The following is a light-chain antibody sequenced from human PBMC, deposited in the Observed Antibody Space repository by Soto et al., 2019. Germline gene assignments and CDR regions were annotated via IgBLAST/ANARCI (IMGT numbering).Light chain of an antibody. CDR3: LLDNGGSYV. Sequence: QAVVTQEPSLTVSPGDTVTLTCASSTGAVTSSFYPNWFQQKPGQAPRALIYSTDKKHSWTPARFSGSLLGGKAALTVSGVQPEDEAEYYCLLDNGGSYVLGAGTKLTVL. CDR1: TGAVTSSFY. CDR2: STD. V-gene: IGLV7-43*01. J-gene: IGLJ1*01.